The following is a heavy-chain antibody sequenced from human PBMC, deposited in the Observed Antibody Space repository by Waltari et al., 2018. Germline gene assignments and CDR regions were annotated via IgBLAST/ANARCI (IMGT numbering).Heavy chain of an antibody. CDR3: ARENYYESVILDALDI. CDR1: GFSFKSYA. D-gene: IGHD3-22*01. J-gene: IGHJ3*02. Sequence: QVHLVESGGGVVQPGGSLRLSCAASGFSFKSYAMHWVRQAPGKGLEWVAVISHDGSHKYYADSLKGRFTISRDNPKNTLYLQMTSLRPEDTAVYYCARENYYESVILDALDIWGQGTMVTVSS. V-gene: IGHV3-30*01. CDR2: ISHDGSHK.